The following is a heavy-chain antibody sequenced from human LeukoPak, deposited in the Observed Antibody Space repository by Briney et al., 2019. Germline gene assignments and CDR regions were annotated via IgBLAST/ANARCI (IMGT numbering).Heavy chain of an antibody. Sequence: SSVKVSCKASGDTFSFFAFSWVRQAPGQGLEWMVVMIPIFGTANYAQNFQGRVTMTTDTSTSTAYMELRSLRSDDTAVYYCARLFSQAEDGIRYFYYYYGMDVWGQGTTVTVSS. V-gene: IGHV1-69*05. D-gene: IGHD3-3*01. J-gene: IGHJ6*02. CDR2: MIPIFGTA. CDR3: ARLFSQAEDGIRYFYYYYGMDV. CDR1: GDTFSFFA.